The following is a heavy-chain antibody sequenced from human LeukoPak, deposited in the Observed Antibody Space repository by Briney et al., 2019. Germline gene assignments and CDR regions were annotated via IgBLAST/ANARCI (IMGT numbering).Heavy chain of an antibody. V-gene: IGHV3-23*01. CDR1: GFTFSSYG. CDR3: AKGGASLLWFGELLSRYDY. CDR2: ISGSGGST. Sequence: GGSLRLSCAVSGFTFSSYGMSWVRQAPGKGLEWVSAISGSGGSTYYADSVKGRFTISRDNSKNTLYLQMNSLRAEDTAVYYCAKGGASLLWFGELLSRYDYWGQGTLVTVSS. J-gene: IGHJ4*02. D-gene: IGHD3-10*01.